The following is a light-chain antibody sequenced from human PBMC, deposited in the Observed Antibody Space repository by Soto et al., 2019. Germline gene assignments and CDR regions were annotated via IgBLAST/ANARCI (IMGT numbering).Light chain of an antibody. J-gene: IGKJ4*02. CDR1: QSVGRNY. Sequence: EIVLTQSPGTLSVSPGERATLSCRASQSVGRNYLAWYQQKPGQAPRLLIYGASIRATGTPDRFSGSGSATDFTLSISRLEPEDFAVHYCQQYASSPLTFGGGTKVETK. CDR3: QQYASSPLT. V-gene: IGKV3-20*01. CDR2: GAS.